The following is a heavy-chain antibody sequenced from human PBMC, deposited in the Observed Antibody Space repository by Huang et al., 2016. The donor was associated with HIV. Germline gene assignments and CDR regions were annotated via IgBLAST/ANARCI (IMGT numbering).Heavy chain of an antibody. CDR3: AREIMISFGGPFDP. V-gene: IGHV4-34*01. CDR2: INHRGTT. Sequence: LTCAVYGGSFSSYYWNWIRQSPGKGLEWIGQINHRGTTTYNPSLKSRVTMSVDTSKNQCSLKLNAVTAADTAVYYCAREIMISFGGPFDPWGQGTLVTVSS. D-gene: IGHD3-16*01. CDR1: GGSFSSYY. J-gene: IGHJ5*02.